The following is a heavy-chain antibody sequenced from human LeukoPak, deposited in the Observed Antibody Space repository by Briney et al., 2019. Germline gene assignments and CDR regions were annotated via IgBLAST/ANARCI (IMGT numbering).Heavy chain of an antibody. CDR3: AKVGGQWLSWFDP. CDR1: GFTFSSYG. J-gene: IGHJ5*02. D-gene: IGHD6-19*01. V-gene: IGHV3-33*06. CDR2: IWYDGSNK. Sequence: GGSLRLSCAASGFTFSSYGMHWVRQAPGKGLEWVAVIWYDGSNKYYTDSVKGRFTISRDTSKNTLYLQMNSLRAEDTAVYYCAKVGGQWLSWFDPWGQGTLVTVSS.